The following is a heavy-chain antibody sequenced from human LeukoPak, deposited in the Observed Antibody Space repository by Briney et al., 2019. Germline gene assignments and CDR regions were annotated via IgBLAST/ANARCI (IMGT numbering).Heavy chain of an antibody. V-gene: IGHV3-23*01. J-gene: IGHJ4*02. CDR3: VKHTNMTDSPHFDY. Sequence: GGSLRLSCAASGFTFSSYAMSWVRQAPGKGLEWVSAISGSGGSTYYADSVKGRFTISRDNSKNTLYLQMNSLRAEDTAVYYCVKHTNMTDSPHFDYWGQGTLVTVSS. CDR1: GFTFSSYA. CDR2: ISGSGGST. D-gene: IGHD2/OR15-2a*01.